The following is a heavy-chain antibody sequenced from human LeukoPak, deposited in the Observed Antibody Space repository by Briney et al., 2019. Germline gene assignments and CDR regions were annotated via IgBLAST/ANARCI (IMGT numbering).Heavy chain of an antibody. CDR1: GFNVSNNY. V-gene: IGHV3-53*01. D-gene: IGHD6-13*01. CDR2: IYRGGST. J-gene: IGHJ4*02. CDR3: ARDRGAAAGN. Sequence: GVLSLSCAASGFNVSNNYMSWVRQAPGKGLEWVSVIYRGGSTYYADSVKGRFTMSRDNSKNTVYLQMDSLRAEDTAVYYCARDRGAAAGNWGQETLVTVSS.